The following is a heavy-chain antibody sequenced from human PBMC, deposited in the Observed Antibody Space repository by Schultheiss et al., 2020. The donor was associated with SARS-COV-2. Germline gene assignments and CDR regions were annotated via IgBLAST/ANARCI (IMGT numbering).Heavy chain of an antibody. J-gene: IGHJ4*02. CDR1: GGSFSGYY. CDR2: IYYSGST. CDR3: ASAPTVTTWGSDY. V-gene: IGHV4-34*11. Sequence: SETLSLTCAVSGGSFSGYYWNWLRQPPGKGLEWIGYIYYSGSTNYNPSLKSRVTISVDTSKNHLSLNLTSVTAADTAVYYCASAPTVTTWGSDYWGQGTLVTVSS. D-gene: IGHD4-17*01.